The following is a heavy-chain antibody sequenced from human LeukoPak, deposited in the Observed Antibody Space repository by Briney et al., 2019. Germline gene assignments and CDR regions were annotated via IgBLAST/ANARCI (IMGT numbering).Heavy chain of an antibody. CDR1: GGSISSYY. J-gene: IGHJ4*02. D-gene: IGHD2-15*01. Sequence: SETLSLTCTVSGGSISSYYWSWIRQHPGKGLEWIGYIYYSGSTYYNPSLKSRVTISVDTSKNRFSLKLSSVTAADTAVYYCARDRYCSGGSCGFFAYWGQGTLVTVSS. CDR2: IYYSGST. CDR3: ARDRYCSGGSCGFFAY. V-gene: IGHV4-59*06.